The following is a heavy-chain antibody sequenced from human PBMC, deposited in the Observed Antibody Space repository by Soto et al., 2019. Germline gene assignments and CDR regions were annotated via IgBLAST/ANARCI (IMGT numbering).Heavy chain of an antibody. CDR2: IYHSGST. CDR3: ARHADSGYGDYVNN. D-gene: IGHD4-17*01. J-gene: IGHJ4*02. V-gene: IGHV4-4*02. CDR1: SGSISSSNW. Sequence: SETLSLTCAVSSGSISSSNWWSWVRQPPGKGLEWIGEIYHSGSTNYNPSLKSRVTISVDKSKNQFSLKLSSVTAADTAVYYCARHADSGYGDYVNNWGQGTLVXVSS.